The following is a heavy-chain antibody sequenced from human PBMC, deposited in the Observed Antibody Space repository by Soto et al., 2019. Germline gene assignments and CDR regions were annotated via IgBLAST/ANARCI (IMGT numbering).Heavy chain of an antibody. Sequence: PGGSLRLSCAASGFNLSSSAMNWVRQAPGKGLEWLSVISYDGSKKYYADSVKGRFTISRDDSKNTLYLQMHSLRADDTAVYYCTRDRCSGTSCYFRYWGQGTLVTGSS. CDR1: GFNLSSSA. J-gene: IGHJ4*02. V-gene: IGHV3-30-3*01. CDR2: ISYDGSKK. CDR3: TRDRCSGTSCYFRY. D-gene: IGHD2-2*01.